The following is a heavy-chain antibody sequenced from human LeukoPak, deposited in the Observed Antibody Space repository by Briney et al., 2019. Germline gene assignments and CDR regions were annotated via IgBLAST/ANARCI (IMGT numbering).Heavy chain of an antibody. D-gene: IGHD1-26*01. V-gene: IGHV3-7*01. CDR3: VRDDSRYGGSPGY. J-gene: IGHJ4*02. CDR1: GFTFSMHW. Sequence: GGSLRLSCAASGFTFSMHWMSWVRQAPGKGLEWVANTKEDGSEKYYVDSVTGRFTISRDNAKNSLYLQMNSLRAEGTAVYYCVRDDSRYGGSPGYWGQGTWSS. CDR2: TKEDGSEK.